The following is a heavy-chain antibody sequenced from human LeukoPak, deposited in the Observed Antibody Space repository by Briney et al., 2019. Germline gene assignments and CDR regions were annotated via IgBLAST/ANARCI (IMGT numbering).Heavy chain of an antibody. J-gene: IGHJ4*02. CDR2: INPNSGGT. D-gene: IGHD4-17*01. V-gene: IGHV1-2*02. CDR1: GYTFTVYY. CDR3: ARVAGTTVTHPFDY. Sequence: ASVKVSFTSAGYTFTVYYMHWVRQAPGQGLEWMGWINPNSGGTNYAQKFQGRVTMTRDTSISTAYMELSRLRSDDTAVYYCARVAGTTVTHPFDYWGQGTLVTVSS.